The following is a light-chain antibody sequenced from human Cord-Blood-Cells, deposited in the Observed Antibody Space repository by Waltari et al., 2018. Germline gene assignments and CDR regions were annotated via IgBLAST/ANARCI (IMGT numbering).Light chain of an antibody. CDR3: CSYAGSSTYV. J-gene: IGLJ1*01. Sequence: QSALTQPASVSGSPVQSITISCTRTSSDVGSYNLVSWYQQHPGKAPKLMIYEGSKRPSGVSNRFSGSKSGNTASLTISGLQAEDEADYYCCSYAGSSTYVFGTGTKVTVL. V-gene: IGLV2-23*01. CDR2: EGS. CDR1: SSDVGSYNL.